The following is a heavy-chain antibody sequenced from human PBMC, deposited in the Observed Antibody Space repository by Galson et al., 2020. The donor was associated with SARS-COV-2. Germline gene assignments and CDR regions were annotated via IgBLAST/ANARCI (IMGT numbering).Heavy chain of an antibody. CDR1: GFTFSSYW. J-gene: IGHJ6*02. Sequence: GGSLRLSCAASGFTFSSYWMSWVRQAPGKGLEWVANIKQDGSEKYYVDSVKGRFTISRDNAKNSLYLQMNSLRAEDTAVYYCAREGAGPDYYYDSSGYYYRPLAHGMDVWGQGTTVTVSS. CDR3: AREGAGPDYYYDSSGYYYRPLAHGMDV. V-gene: IGHV3-7*01. CDR2: IKQDGSEK. D-gene: IGHD3-22*01.